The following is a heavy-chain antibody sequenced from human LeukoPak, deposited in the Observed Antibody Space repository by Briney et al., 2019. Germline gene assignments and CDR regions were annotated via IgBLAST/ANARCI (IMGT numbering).Heavy chain of an antibody. CDR3: ARGGTLEYFQH. V-gene: IGHV3-48*03. J-gene: IGHJ1*01. CDR2: IGSSGSTI. Sequence: GGSLRLSCAASGFTFSSYEMNWVRQAPGKGLEWVSYIGSSGSTIYYADSVKGRFTISRDNAKNSLYLQMNSLRAEDTAVYYCARGGTLEYFQHWGQGTLVTVSS. CDR1: GFTFSSYE.